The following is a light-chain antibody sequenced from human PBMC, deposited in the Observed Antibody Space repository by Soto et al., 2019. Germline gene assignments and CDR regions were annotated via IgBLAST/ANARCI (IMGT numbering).Light chain of an antibody. J-gene: IGKJ1*01. V-gene: IGKV1-39*01. Sequence: DIQMTQSPSSLSASVGDRVSITCRASQSISNYLNWYQQKPGKAPKVLIYAASSLQSGVPSRFSGSGSGTDFTLTISSLQPEDFATYYCQQSYNTPRKFGQGTKVDIK. CDR3: QQSYNTPRK. CDR1: QSISNY. CDR2: AAS.